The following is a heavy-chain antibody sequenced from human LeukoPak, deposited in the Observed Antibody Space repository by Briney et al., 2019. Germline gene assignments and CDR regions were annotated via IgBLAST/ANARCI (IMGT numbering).Heavy chain of an antibody. D-gene: IGHD2-15*01. Sequence: GGSLRLSCAASGFTFSSYAMHWVRQAPGKGLEWVAVISYDGSNKYYADSVKGRFTISRDNSKNTLYLQMNSLRAEDTAVYYCARGKDKRYYYGMDVWGQGTTVTVSS. J-gene: IGHJ6*02. CDR1: GFTFSSYA. CDR3: ARGKDKRYYYGMDV. CDR2: ISYDGSNK. V-gene: IGHV3-30*04.